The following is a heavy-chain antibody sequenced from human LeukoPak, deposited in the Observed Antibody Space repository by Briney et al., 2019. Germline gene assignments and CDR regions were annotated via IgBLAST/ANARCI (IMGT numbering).Heavy chain of an antibody. CDR1: GASISSYY. Sequence: SETLSLTCSVSGASISSYYWNWIRQSAGKGLEWVGRIYASGSTNYNPSLKSRVTISMDKSKNQFPLNLKPVTAADTAIYYCARDFYGDDGHHPFDYWGQGVLVTVPS. CDR3: ARDFYGDDGHHPFDY. J-gene: IGHJ4*02. CDR2: IYASGST. V-gene: IGHV4-4*07. D-gene: IGHD2/OR15-2a*01.